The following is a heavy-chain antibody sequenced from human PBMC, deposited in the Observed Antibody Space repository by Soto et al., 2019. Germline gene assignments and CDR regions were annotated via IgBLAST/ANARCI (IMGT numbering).Heavy chain of an antibody. CDR2: ISGSGGST. CDR1: GFTFSSYA. Sequence: GGSLRLSCAASGFTFSSYAMSWVRQAPGKGLEWVSAISGSGGSTYYADSVKGRFTISRDNSKNTLYLQMNSLRAEDTAVYYCGVDYYGSGSPYYFDYWGQGSLVTVSS. J-gene: IGHJ4*02. V-gene: IGHV3-23*01. D-gene: IGHD3-10*01. CDR3: GVDYYGSGSPYYFDY.